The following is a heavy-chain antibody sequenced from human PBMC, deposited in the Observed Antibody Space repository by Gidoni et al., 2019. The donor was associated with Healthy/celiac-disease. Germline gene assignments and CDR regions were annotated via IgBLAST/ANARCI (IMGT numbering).Heavy chain of an antibody. J-gene: IGHJ4*02. V-gene: IGHV3-66*02. CDR2: IYSGVST. Sequence: EVQLVGSGGGLVQPGGSLRLSCADSGFTISSNYMSWVRQAPGKGLEWVSVIYSGVSTYYADSVKGRFTISRDNSKNTLYLQMNSLRAEDTAVYYCARDPGLFGFDYWGQGTLVTVSS. CDR1: GFTISSNY. D-gene: IGHD3-22*01. CDR3: ARDPGLFGFDY.